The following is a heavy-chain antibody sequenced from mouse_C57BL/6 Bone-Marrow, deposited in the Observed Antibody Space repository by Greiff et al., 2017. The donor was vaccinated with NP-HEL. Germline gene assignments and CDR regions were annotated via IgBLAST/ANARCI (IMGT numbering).Heavy chain of an antibody. D-gene: IGHD4-1*01. J-gene: IGHJ2*01. Sequence: EVKLVESGGGLVKPGGSLKLSCAASGFTFSSYAMSWVRPTPEKRLEWVATISDGGSYTYYPDNVKGRFTISRDNAKNNLYLQMSHLKSEDTAMYYCARELGTVDYWGQGTTLTVSS. CDR1: GFTFSSYA. V-gene: IGHV5-4*01. CDR3: ARELGTVDY. CDR2: ISDGGSYT.